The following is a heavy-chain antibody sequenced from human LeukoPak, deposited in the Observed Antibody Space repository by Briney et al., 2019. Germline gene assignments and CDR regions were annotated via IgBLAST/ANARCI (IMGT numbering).Heavy chain of an antibody. Sequence: GGSLRLSCAVSGFDVATNYMSWVRQAPGKGPEWVSVIYAGGFTNYANSVRARFLISRDTSANTLFLQMDRLRVEDTAVYFCVRDHRYDCSGYYDYWGQGTLVTVSS. D-gene: IGHD2-21*02. J-gene: IGHJ4*02. V-gene: IGHV3-66*01. CDR1: GFDVATNY. CDR3: VRDHRYDCSGYYDY. CDR2: IYAGGFT.